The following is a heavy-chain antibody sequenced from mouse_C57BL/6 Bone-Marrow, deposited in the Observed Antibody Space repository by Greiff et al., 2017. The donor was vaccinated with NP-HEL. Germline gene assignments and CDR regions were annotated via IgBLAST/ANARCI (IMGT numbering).Heavy chain of an antibody. CDR3: ARASTVVDWYAY. CDR1: GYTFTSYW. V-gene: IGHV1-59*01. D-gene: IGHD2-2*01. J-gene: IGHJ3*01. Sequence: VQLQQPGAELVRPGTSVKLSCKASGYTFTSYWMHWVQQSPGQGLEWFGVIDPSASYTNYNQKFKGKATLTVYTSSSTAFLQLRILTSEDYAVYSCARASTVVDWYAYGGRGTVITVTA. CDR2: IDPSASYT.